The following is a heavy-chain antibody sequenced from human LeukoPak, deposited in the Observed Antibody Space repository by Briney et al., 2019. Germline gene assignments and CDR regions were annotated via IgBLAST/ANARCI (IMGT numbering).Heavy chain of an antibody. V-gene: IGHV3-30*04. Sequence: AVGSGRRWCTASGGTFGGFGMHWVRKDPSKGLEWVAVISYDGSNKYYADSVKGRFTISRDNSKNTLYLQMNSLRAEDTAVYYCASGYSSGWLFDYWGQGTLVTVSS. CDR3: ASGYSSGWLFDY. D-gene: IGHD6-19*01. CDR1: GGTFGGFG. CDR2: ISYDGSNK. J-gene: IGHJ4*02.